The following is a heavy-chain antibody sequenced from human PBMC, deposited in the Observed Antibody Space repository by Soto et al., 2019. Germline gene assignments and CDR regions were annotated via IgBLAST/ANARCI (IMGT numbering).Heavy chain of an antibody. CDR2: ISGSGGST. D-gene: IGHD3-22*01. Sequence: GGSLRLSCAASGFTFSSYAMSWVRQAPGKGLEWVSAISGSGGSTYYADSVKGRFTISRDNSKNTLYLQMNSLRAEDTAVYYCAKDPESYDSSGYSDYWGQGTLVTVSS. V-gene: IGHV3-23*01. CDR3: AKDPESYDSSGYSDY. CDR1: GFTFSSYA. J-gene: IGHJ4*02.